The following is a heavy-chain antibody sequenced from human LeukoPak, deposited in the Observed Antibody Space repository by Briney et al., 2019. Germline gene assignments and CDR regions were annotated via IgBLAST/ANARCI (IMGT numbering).Heavy chain of an antibody. CDR1: GFTFSTNS. Sequence: GGSLRLSCEASGFTFSTNSMTWVRQAPGKGLEWVSSITSSSRYIYYADSVKGRFTISRDNAKNSLYLQMNSLRAEDTAVYYCARHVVAVGFDYWGQGTLVTVSS. CDR2: ITSSSRYI. V-gene: IGHV3-21*01. CDR3: ARHVVAVGFDY. D-gene: IGHD3-22*01. J-gene: IGHJ4*02.